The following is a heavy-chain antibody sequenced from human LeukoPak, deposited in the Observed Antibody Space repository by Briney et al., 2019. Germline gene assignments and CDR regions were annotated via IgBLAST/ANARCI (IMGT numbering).Heavy chain of an antibody. J-gene: IGHJ5*02. CDR1: GASFSGYS. D-gene: IGHD6-25*01. CDR3: ARERVVSDYNWFDP. Sequence: SETLSLACAVHGASFSGYSWSWVRQPPGKGLEWIGEVNRVGNTIYNPSLKSRVTISIDTSTTQFSLRLSSVTVADTAVYFCARERVVSDYNWFDPWGQGTL. CDR2: VNRVGNT. V-gene: IGHV4-34*01.